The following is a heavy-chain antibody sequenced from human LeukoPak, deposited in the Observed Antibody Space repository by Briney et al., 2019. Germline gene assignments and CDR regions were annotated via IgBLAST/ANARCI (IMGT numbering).Heavy chain of an antibody. CDR3: ASQWTIFDAFDI. V-gene: IGHV4-38-2*02. J-gene: IGHJ3*02. CDR1: GYSISSGYY. CDR2: IFHSGST. D-gene: IGHD2-8*01. Sequence: PSETLSLTCTVSGYSISSGYYWGWIRQPPGKGLEWIGNIFHSGSTHYNPSLKSRVTISVDTSNNQFSLKLSSVTAADMAVYYCASQWTIFDAFDIWGQGIMVTVSS.